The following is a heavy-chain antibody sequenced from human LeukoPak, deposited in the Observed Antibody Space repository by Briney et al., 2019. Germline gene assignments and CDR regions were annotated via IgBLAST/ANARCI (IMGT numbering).Heavy chain of an antibody. CDR3: ARDSRFGENWFDP. Sequence: ASVKVSCKASGYTFTGYYMHWVRQAPGQGLEWMGWINTNTGNPTYAQGFTGRFVFSLDTSVSTAYLQISSLKAEDTAVYYCARDSRFGENWFDPWGQGTLVTVSS. V-gene: IGHV7-4-1*02. D-gene: IGHD3-16*01. CDR2: INTNTGNP. J-gene: IGHJ5*02. CDR1: GYTFTGYY.